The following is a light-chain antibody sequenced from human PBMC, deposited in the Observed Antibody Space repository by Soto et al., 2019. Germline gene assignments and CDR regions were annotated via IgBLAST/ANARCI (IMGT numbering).Light chain of an antibody. CDR1: QSISSW. J-gene: IGKJ1*01. Sequence: DIQMTQSPSTLSASVGDRVTITCRASQSISSWLAWYQQKPGKAPKLLIYDASSLESGDPSRFSGSGSGTEFTLTISSLQPDDFATYYCQQSYSTPRKFGQGTKVEIK. CDR2: DAS. CDR3: QQSYSTPRK. V-gene: IGKV1-5*01.